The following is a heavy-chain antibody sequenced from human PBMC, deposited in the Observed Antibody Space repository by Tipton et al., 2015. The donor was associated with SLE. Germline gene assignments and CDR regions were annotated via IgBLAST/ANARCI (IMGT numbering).Heavy chain of an antibody. CDR3: ARPRSGSSAPFDY. J-gene: IGHJ4*02. D-gene: IGHD6-6*01. V-gene: IGHV4-31*03. Sequence: TLSLTCTVSGGSIGSGGYYWSWIRQHPGKGLEWIGCIYYSGNTYYNPSLKSRVTISVDTSKNQFSLKLSSVTAADTVVYYCARPRSGSSAPFDYWGQGTLVTVSS. CDR2: IYYSGNT. CDR1: GGSIGSGGYY.